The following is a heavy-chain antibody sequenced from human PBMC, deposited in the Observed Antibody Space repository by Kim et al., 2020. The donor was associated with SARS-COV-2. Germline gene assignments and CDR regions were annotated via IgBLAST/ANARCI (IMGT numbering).Heavy chain of an antibody. D-gene: IGHD5-18*01. J-gene: IGHJ5*02. CDR2: IIPIFGTA. Sequence: SVKVSCKASGGTFSSYAISWVRQAPGQGLEWMGGIIPIFGTANYAQKFQGRVTITADESTSTAYMELSSLRSEDTAVYYCAREYVDTAMVAWFDPWGQGTLVTVSS. CDR1: GGTFSSYA. CDR3: AREYVDTAMVAWFDP. V-gene: IGHV1-69*13.